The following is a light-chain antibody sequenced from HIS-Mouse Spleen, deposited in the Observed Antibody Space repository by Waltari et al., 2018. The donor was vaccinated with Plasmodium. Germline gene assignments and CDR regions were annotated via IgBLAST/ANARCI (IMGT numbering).Light chain of an antibody. CDR3: CSYAGSSTFVV. J-gene: IGLJ2*01. CDR1: ISDVGSYNL. V-gene: IGLV2-23*03. CDR2: EGS. Sequence: QSALTQPASVSGSPGQSIPISCTGTISDVGSYNLVSWYQQHPGKAPKLMIYEGSKRPSGVSNRFSGSKSGNTASLTISGLQAEDEADYYCCSYAGSSTFVVFGGGTKLTVL.